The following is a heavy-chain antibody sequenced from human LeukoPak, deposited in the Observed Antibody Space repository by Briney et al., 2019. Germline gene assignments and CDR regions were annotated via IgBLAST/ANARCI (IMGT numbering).Heavy chain of an antibody. J-gene: IGHJ5*02. Sequence: PGGSLRLSCAASGFTFSSYGMHWVRQAPGKGLEWVAFIRYDGSNKYYADSVKGRFTISRDNSKNTLYLQMNSLRAEDTAVYYCAKGPIDLEPDWFDPWGQGTLVTVSS. CDR2: IRYDGSNK. CDR1: GFTFSSYG. V-gene: IGHV3-30*02. CDR3: AKGPIDLEPDWFDP. D-gene: IGHD1-1*01.